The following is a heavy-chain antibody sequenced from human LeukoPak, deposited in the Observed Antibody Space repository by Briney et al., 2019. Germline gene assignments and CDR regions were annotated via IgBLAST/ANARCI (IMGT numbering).Heavy chain of an antibody. D-gene: IGHD3-10*01. J-gene: IGHJ3*01. CDR1: GFTFSSYN. Sequence: GGSLRLSCAASGFTFSSYNMNWVRQAPGKGLEWLSAISGNGESTHYADSVKGQFTISRDNYRNTLFLQMNSLRVEDTAIYYCAKDSYVSGRPLHTFDVWGQGTMVAVSS. CDR2: ISGNGEST. CDR3: AKDSYVSGRPLHTFDV. V-gene: IGHV3-23*01.